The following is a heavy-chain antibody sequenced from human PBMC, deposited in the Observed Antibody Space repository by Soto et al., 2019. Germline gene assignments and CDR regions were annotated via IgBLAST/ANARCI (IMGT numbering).Heavy chain of an antibody. J-gene: IGHJ6*01. V-gene: IGHV1-2*02. CDR1: GYTFTGYD. CDR2: INPNSGGT. D-gene: IGHD3-10*01. CDR3: ASDQDGSGPGGGLDV. Sequence: ASVKVSCKASGYTFTGYDMHWVRQAPGQGLEWMGWINPNSGGTNYAQKFQGRVTMTRDTSISTAYMELSRLRSDDTAVYYCASDQDGSGPGGGLDVWAQGTTVALSA.